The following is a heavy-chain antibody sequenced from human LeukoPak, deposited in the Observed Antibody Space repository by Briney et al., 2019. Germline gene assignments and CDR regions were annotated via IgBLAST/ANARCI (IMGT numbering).Heavy chain of an antibody. J-gene: IGHJ4*02. V-gene: IGHV3-53*01. CDR1: GFTVSSNY. Sequence: GSLRLSCAASGFTVSSNYMSWVRQAPGKGLEWVSVIYSGGSTYYADSVKGRFTISRDNSKNTLYLQMNSLRAEDTAVYYCARGPYLSEFDYWGQGTLVTVSS. D-gene: IGHD2/OR15-2a*01. CDR2: IYSGGST. CDR3: ARGPYLSEFDY.